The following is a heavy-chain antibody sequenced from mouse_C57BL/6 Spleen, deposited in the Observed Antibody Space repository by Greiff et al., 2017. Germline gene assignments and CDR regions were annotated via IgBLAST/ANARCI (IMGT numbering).Heavy chain of an antibody. CDR3: ARYDGYFYYFDY. CDR2: INPYNGGT. J-gene: IGHJ2*01. D-gene: IGHD2-3*01. CDR1: GYTFTDYY. Sequence: VQLQQSGPVLVKPGASVKMSCKASGYTFTDYYMNWVKQSHGKSLEWIGVINPYNGGTSYNQKFKGKATLTVDKSSSTAYMELNSLTSEDSAVYYCARYDGYFYYFDYWGQGTTLTVSS. V-gene: IGHV1-19*01.